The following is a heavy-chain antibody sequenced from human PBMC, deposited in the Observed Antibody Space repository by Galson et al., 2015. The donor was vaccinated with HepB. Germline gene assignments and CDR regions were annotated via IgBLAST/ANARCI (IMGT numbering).Heavy chain of an antibody. CDR2: INTNTGNP. CDR1: GYTFTSYA. V-gene: IGHV7-4-1*02. J-gene: IGHJ6*03. Sequence: SVKVSCKASGYTFTSYAMNWVRQAPGQGLEWMGWINTNTGNPTYAQGFTGRFVLSLDTSVSTAYLQISSLKAEDTAVYYCARYEYSSGWYEGLQQYYYMDVWGKGTTVTVSS. CDR3: ARYEYSSGWYEGLQQYYYMDV. D-gene: IGHD6-19*01.